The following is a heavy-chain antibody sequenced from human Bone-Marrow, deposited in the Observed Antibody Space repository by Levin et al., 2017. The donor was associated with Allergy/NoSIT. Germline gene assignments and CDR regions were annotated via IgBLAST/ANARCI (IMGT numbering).Heavy chain of an antibody. J-gene: IGHJ2*01. CDR2: IYWDDDK. CDR1: GFSLSTSGVG. Sequence: SGPTLVKPTQTLTLTCTLSGFSLSTSGVGVGWVRQPPGKAPEWLALIYWDDDKWYSPSLRNRLTVTKDTSKNQVVLTMTNMYHVDAGTYYCARHEATGHLRYFDVWGRGTLVTVSS. CDR3: ARHEATGHLRYFDV. V-gene: IGHV2-5*02.